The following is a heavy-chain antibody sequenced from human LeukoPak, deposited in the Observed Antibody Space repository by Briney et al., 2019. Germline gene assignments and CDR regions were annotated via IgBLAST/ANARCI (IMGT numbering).Heavy chain of an antibody. CDR2: IIPILGIA. CDR1: GGTFSSYA. D-gene: IGHD3-3*01. V-gene: IGHV1-69*04. CDR3: ARGPGYDFWSGFSDY. Sequence: SVKVSCKASGGTFSSYAISWVRQAPGRGLEWMGRIIPILGIANYAQKFQGRVTITADKSTSTAYMELSSLRSEDTAVYYCARGPGYDFWSGFSDYWGQGTLVTVSS. J-gene: IGHJ4*02.